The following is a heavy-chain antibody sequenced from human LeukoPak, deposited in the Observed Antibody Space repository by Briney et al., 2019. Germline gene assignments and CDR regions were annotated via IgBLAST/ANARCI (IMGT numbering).Heavy chain of an antibody. CDR2: IPSDGSNK. J-gene: IGHJ4*02. V-gene: IGHV3-30*02. D-gene: IGHD6-19*01. Sequence: PGGSLRLSCAASGFTFSDYYTSWIRQAPGKGLEWVTFIPSDGSNKYYADSVKGRFTISRDNSKNTLYLQMNSLRGEDTAVYYCAKDPVAGAKGGGADFDYWGQGTLVTVSS. CDR1: GFTFSDYY. CDR3: AKDPVAGAKGGGADFDY.